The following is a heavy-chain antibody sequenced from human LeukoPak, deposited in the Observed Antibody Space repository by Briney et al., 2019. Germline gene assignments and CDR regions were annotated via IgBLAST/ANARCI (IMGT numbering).Heavy chain of an antibody. CDR2: IIPIFGTA. J-gene: IGHJ4*02. Sequence: GASVKVSCKASGGTFSSYAISWVRQAPGQGLEWMGGIIPIFGTANYAQKFQGRVTITADESTSTAYMELSSLRSEDTAVYYCASEWELPYFDYWGQGTLVTVSS. V-gene: IGHV1-69*13. CDR1: GGTFSSYA. CDR3: ASEWELPYFDY. D-gene: IGHD1-26*01.